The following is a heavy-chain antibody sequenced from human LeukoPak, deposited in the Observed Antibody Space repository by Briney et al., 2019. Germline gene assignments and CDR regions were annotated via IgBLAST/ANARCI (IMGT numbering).Heavy chain of an antibody. CDR3: ANSVNIWSVKGNKHYFDY. V-gene: IGHV3-23*01. CDR2: ISGSGGST. CDR1: GFTFSNAW. J-gene: IGHJ4*02. D-gene: IGHD1/OR15-1a*01. Sequence: PGGSLRLSCAASGFTFSNAWMSWVRQAPGKGLEWVSAISGSGGSTYYADSVKGRFTISRDNSKNTLYLQMNSLRAEDTAVYYCANSVNIWSVKGNKHYFDYWGQGTLVTVSS.